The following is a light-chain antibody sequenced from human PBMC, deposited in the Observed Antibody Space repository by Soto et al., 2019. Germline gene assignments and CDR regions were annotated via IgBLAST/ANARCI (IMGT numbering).Light chain of an antibody. CDR2: GAS. CDR3: QQYGSSPST. CDR1: ENVRTF. Sequence: EVVLTQSQATLSLSPGERATLSCRASENVRTFVDWYQQNPGQGPRLRMYGASGMATGIPDRFSGSGSGTDFTLSISRLEPEDFAMYYCQQYGSSPSTFGQGTRLEIK. J-gene: IGKJ5*01. V-gene: IGKV3-20*01.